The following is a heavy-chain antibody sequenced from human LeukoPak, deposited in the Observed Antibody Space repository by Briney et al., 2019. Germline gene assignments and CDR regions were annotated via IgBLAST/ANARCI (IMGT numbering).Heavy chain of an antibody. V-gene: IGHV1-8*01. D-gene: IGHD3-9*01. Sequence: GSSVNVSCKASGYTFTNYDINWVRQATGQGLEWLGWMNPDTGNTGSAQKFQGRVTMTRNTSISTAYMELSSLRSDDTAVYYCARSPNRYYDIWTGYYNIRFDPWGQGTLVTVSS. CDR2: MNPDTGNT. J-gene: IGHJ5*02. CDR1: GYTFTNYD. CDR3: ARSPNRYYDIWTGYYNIRFDP.